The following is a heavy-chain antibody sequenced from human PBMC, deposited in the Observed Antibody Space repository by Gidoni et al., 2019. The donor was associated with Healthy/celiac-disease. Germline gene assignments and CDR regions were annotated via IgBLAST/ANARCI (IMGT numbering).Heavy chain of an antibody. D-gene: IGHD3-3*01. V-gene: IGHV3-15*07. J-gene: IGHJ6*03. CDR2: IKSKTDGGTT. CDR3: TTDFGDYDFWSGYYYMDV. CDR1: SNAW. Sequence: SNAWMNWVRQAPGKGLEWVGRIKSKTDGGTTDYAAPVKGRFTISRDDSKNTLYLQMNSLKTEDTAVYYCTTDFGDYDFWSGYYYMDVWGKGTTVTVSS.